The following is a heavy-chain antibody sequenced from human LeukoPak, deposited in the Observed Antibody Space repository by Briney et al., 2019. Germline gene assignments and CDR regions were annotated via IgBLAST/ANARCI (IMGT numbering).Heavy chain of an antibody. Sequence: PGGSLRLSCAASGFTFISSCXXXXXXAXGKGLECVSVVYSDGGAKYADSVKDRFNISRDNSKNKLYLEMNSLRVEDTAVYYCARDLGFGGPQGDNWFDPWGQGTLVTVSP. CDR3: ARDLGFGGPQGDNWFDP. J-gene: IGHJ5*02. CDR1: GFTFISSC. D-gene: IGHD3-16*01. V-gene: IGHV3-53*01. CDR2: VYSDGGA.